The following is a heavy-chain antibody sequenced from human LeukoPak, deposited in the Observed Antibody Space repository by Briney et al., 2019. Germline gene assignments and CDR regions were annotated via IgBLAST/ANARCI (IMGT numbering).Heavy chain of an antibody. CDR3: ARGGRTDYYGSGSYYRGNWFDP. V-gene: IGHV4-39*07. Sequence: SETLSLTCTVSGGSISSSSYYWGWIRQPPGKGLEWIGSIYYSGSTYYNPSLKSRVTISVDTSKNQFSLKLSSVTAADTAVYYCARGGRTDYYGSGSYYRGNWFDPWGQGTLVTVSS. CDR1: GGSISSSSYY. CDR2: IYYSGST. J-gene: IGHJ5*02. D-gene: IGHD3-10*01.